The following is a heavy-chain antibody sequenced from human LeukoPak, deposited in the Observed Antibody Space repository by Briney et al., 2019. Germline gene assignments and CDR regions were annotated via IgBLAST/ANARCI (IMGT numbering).Heavy chain of an antibody. J-gene: IGHJ5*02. D-gene: IGHD3-3*01. Sequence: ASVKVSCKASGYTFTIYYMHWVRQAPGQGLEWMGIINPSGGSTSYAQKFQGRVTMTRDTSTSTVYMELSSLRSEDTAVYYCAIHRSGYYSCFDPWGQGTLVTVSS. CDR2: INPSGGST. V-gene: IGHV1-46*01. CDR3: AIHRSGYYSCFDP. CDR1: GYTFTIYY.